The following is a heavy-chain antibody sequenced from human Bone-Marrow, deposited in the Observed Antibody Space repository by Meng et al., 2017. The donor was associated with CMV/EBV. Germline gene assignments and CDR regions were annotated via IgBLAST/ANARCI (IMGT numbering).Heavy chain of an antibody. CDR3: ARVLVSGITMVRGVKDY. CDR2: ISSSSSYT. J-gene: IGHJ4*02. CDR1: GFTFSRYS. V-gene: IGHV3-21*04. Sequence: GESLKISCAASGFTFSRYSMNWVRQAPGKGLEWVSSISSSSSYTYYADSMKGRFTIFRDNAKNSLYLQMNSLRAEDTALYYCARVLVSGITMVRGVKDYWGQGTLVTVSS. D-gene: IGHD3-10*01.